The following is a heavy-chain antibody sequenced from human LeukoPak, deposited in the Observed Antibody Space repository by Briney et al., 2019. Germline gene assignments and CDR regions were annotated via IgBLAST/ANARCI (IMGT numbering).Heavy chain of an antibody. CDR3: ARVSDTAMVTGGEQIDY. CDR2: INPNSGGT. J-gene: IGHJ4*02. V-gene: IGHV1-2*02. D-gene: IGHD5-18*01. Sequence: GASVKVSCKASGYTFTGYYMHWVRQAPGQGLEWMGWINPNSGGTNYAQKFQGRVTMTRDTSISTAYMELSRLRSDDMAVYYCARVSDTAMVTGGEQIDYWGQGTLVAVSS. CDR1: GYTFTGYY.